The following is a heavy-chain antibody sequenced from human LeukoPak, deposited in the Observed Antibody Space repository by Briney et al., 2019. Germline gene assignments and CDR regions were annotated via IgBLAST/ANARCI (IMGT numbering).Heavy chain of an antibody. CDR3: AKEGRGYSGYDTGVVTT. V-gene: IGHV3-23*01. J-gene: IGHJ5*02. D-gene: IGHD5-12*01. Sequence: GGSLRLSCAASGFTFSSYAMSWVRQAPGKGLEWVSAISGSCGSTYYADSVKGRFTISRDNSKNTLYLQMNSLRAEDTAVYYCAKEGRGYSGYDTGVVTTWGQGTLVTVSS. CDR2: ISGSCGST. CDR1: GFTFSSYA.